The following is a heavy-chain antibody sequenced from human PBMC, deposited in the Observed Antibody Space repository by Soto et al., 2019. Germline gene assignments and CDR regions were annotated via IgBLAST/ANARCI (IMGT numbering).Heavy chain of an antibody. CDR2: IVPIYRTA. CDR3: VRDSGAKLSSI. J-gene: IGHJ4*02. D-gene: IGHD6-13*01. V-gene: IGHV1-69*13. CDR1: GGTFSSYR. Sequence: SVKVSCKASGGTFSSYRINWVRQAPLQGLEWVVGIVPIYRTADYAQKFQGRVTITADEYARTSYMELRSLKSQDTAVYYCVRDSGAKLSSIWGKGTRVTVSS.